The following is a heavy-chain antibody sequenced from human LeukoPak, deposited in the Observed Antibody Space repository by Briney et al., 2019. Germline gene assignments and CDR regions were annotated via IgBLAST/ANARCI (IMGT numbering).Heavy chain of an antibody. CDR1: GGSISSSSYY. Sequence: SETLSLTCTVSGGSISSSSYYWGWIRQPPGKGLEWIGSIYYSGSTYYNPSLKSRVTISVDTSKNQFSLKLSSVTAADTAVYYCASEYYYDSSGCYYDLDYWGQGTLVTVSS. V-gene: IGHV4-39*01. D-gene: IGHD3-22*01. CDR2: IYYSGST. J-gene: IGHJ4*02. CDR3: ASEYYYDSSGCYYDLDY.